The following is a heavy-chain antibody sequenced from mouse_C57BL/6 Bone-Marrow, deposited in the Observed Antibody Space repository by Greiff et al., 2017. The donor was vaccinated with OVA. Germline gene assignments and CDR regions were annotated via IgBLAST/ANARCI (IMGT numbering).Heavy chain of an antibody. CDR3: AMRVGYDWFAY. CDR1: GYTFTSYW. V-gene: IGHV1-74*01. CDR2: IHPSDSDT. D-gene: IGHD3-1*01. Sequence: VKLMESGAELVKPGASVKVSCKASGYTFTSYWMHWVKQRPGQGLEWIGRIHPSDSDTNYNQKFKGKATLTVDKSSSTAYMQLSSLTSEDSAVYYCAMRVGYDWFAYWGQGTLVTVSA. J-gene: IGHJ3*01.